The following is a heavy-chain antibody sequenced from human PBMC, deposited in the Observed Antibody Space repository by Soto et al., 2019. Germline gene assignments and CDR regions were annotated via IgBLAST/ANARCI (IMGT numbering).Heavy chain of an antibody. J-gene: IGHJ6*03. CDR2: MNPNSGNT. CDR1: GYTFTSYD. D-gene: IGHD2-2*01. V-gene: IGHV1-8*01. Sequence: ASVKVSCKASGYTFTSYDINWVRQATGQGLEWMGWMNPNSGNTGYAQKFQGRVTMTRNTSISTAYMELSSLRSEDTAVYYCARRTKVYCSSTSCYAGDDYYYYYMDVWGKGTTVTVSS. CDR3: ARRTKVYCSSTSCYAGDDYYYYYMDV.